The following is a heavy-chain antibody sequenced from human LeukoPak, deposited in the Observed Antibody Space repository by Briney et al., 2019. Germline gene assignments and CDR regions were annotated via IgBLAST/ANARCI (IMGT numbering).Heavy chain of an antibody. J-gene: IGHJ4*02. V-gene: IGHV1-24*01. D-gene: IGHD6-19*01. CDR3: ASTAGYSSGWSEY. CDR2: FDPEDGET. CDR1: GYTLTELS. Sequence: ASVKVSCKVSGYTLTELSMHWVRQAPGKGLEWMGGFDPEDGETIYAEKFQGRVTMTEDTSTNTAYMELSSLRSEDTAVYYCASTAGYSSGWSEYWGQGTLVTVSS.